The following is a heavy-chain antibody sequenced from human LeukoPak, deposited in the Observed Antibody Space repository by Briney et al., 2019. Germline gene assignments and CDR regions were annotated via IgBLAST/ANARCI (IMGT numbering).Heavy chain of an antibody. CDR3: ARDGGRTTGNCFANWFDP. CDR1: GGSISYYY. D-gene: IGHD4-23*01. CDR2: IYYTGST. V-gene: IGHV4-59*01. J-gene: IGHJ5*02. Sequence: SETLSLTCTVSGGSISYYYWSWIRQPPGKGLEWIGYIYYTGSTKYNPSLNSRVNISLDMSKNQFSLKLTSVTAADTAVYYCARDGGRTTGNCFANWFDPWGQGSLVTVSS.